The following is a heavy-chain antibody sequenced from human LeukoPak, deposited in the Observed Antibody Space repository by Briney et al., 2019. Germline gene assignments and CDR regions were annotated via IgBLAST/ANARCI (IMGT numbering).Heavy chain of an antibody. D-gene: IGHD5-12*01. J-gene: IGHJ4*02. CDR3: AKGGRWLLGSLYFDY. CDR2: IYMNGVT. V-gene: IGHV3-53*05. Sequence: PGGSLRLSCAASGFTVSANYMSWVRQAPAKGLEWASVIYMNGVTYHADSVKGRFTISRDDSKNTVYLQMNSLRAEDTAVYYCAKGGRWLLGSLYFDYWGQGALVTVSS. CDR1: GFTVSANY.